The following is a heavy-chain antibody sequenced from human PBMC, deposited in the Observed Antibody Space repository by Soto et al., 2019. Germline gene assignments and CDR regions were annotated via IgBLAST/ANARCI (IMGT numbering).Heavy chain of an antibody. D-gene: IGHD2-21*01. J-gene: IGHJ3*02. CDR2: IRGTT. Sequence: GGSLRLSCAASGFTFTSYSMNWVRQAPGKGLEWVSYIRGTTHYADSVKGRFTISRDNARSSLYLQMNSLRADDTAVYYCARDDSFAFDIWGQGTXVTVSS. CDR3: ARDDSFAFDI. V-gene: IGHV3-48*01. CDR1: GFTFTSYS.